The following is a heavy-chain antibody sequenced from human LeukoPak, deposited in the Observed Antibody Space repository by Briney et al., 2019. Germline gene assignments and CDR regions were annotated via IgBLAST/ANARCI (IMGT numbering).Heavy chain of an antibody. CDR1: GFTFSSYE. D-gene: IGHD1-26*01. V-gene: IGHV3-48*03. Sequence: PGGSLRLSCAASGFTFSSYEMNWVRQAPGKGLEWVSYISSSGSISSSGSTIYYADSVKGRFTISRDNAKNSLYLQMNSLRAEDTALYYCASTRGWELPLSFDYWGQGTLVTVSS. J-gene: IGHJ4*02. CDR2: ISSSGSISSSGSTI. CDR3: ASTRGWELPLSFDY.